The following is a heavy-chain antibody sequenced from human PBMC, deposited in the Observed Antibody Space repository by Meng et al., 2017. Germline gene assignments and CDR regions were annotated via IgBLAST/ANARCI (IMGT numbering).Heavy chain of an antibody. Sequence: GESLKISCAASGFTFSSYGMHWVRQAPGKGLEWVAVIWYDGSNKYYADSVKGRCTISRDNSKNTLYLQMNSLRAEDTAVYYCARDKSPGYSSSWNYFDYWGQGTLVTVSS. D-gene: IGHD6-13*01. J-gene: IGHJ4*02. CDR1: GFTFSSYG. CDR3: ARDKSPGYSSSWNYFDY. V-gene: IGHV3-33*01. CDR2: IWYDGSNK.